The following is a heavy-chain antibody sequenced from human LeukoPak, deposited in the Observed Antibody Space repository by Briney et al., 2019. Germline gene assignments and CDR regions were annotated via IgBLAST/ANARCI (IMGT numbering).Heavy chain of an antibody. CDR2: ISAYNGNT. CDR1: GYTFTSYG. CDR3: ARDACGGSCYSAAFDI. J-gene: IGHJ3*02. D-gene: IGHD2-15*01. V-gene: IGHV1-18*01. Sequence: ASVKVSCKASGYTFTSYGISWVRQVPGQGLEWMGWISAYNGNTNYAQKLQGGVTMTTDTSTSTAYMELRSLRSDDTAVYYCARDACGGSCYSAAFDIWGQGTMVTVSS.